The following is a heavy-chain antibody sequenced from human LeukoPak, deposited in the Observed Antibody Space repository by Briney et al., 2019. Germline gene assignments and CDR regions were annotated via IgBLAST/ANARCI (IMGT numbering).Heavy chain of an antibody. CDR2: ISYDGSNR. CDR1: GFTFSSYA. Sequence: GGSLRLSCAASGFTFSSYAMHWVRQAPGKGLEWVAVISYDGSNRYYADSVKGRFTISRDNSKNTLYLQMNSLRAEDTAVYYCARETGGYNYGFDYWGQGTLVTVSS. CDR3: ARETGGYNYGFDY. V-gene: IGHV3-30-3*01. D-gene: IGHD5-24*01. J-gene: IGHJ4*02.